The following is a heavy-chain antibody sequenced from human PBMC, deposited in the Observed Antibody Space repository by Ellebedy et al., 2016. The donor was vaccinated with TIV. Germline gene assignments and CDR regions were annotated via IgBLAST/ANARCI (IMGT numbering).Heavy chain of an antibody. CDR3: ASLGGRQRYSD. Sequence: GESLKISCAASGFTFSSYWMHWVRQAPGKGLVWVSRISSDGSSTSYADSVKGRFTISRDNAKNTLYLQMNSLRAEDTAVYYCASLGGRQRYSDWGQGTLVTVST. V-gene: IGHV3-74*01. CDR1: GFTFSSYW. CDR2: ISSDGSST. J-gene: IGHJ4*02. D-gene: IGHD6-6*01.